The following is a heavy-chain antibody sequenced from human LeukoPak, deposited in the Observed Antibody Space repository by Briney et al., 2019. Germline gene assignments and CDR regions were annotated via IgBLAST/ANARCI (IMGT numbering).Heavy chain of an antibody. CDR3: VTGSEGVAFDI. V-gene: IGHV1-69*04. J-gene: IGHJ3*02. Sequence: SVKVSCKASGGSFSNYVITWVRQAPGQGLEWMGRIIPVLGVSNFAQKFQGRVTMTRDTSISTAYMELSRLRSDDTAVYYCVTGSEGVAFDIWGQGTMVTVSS. CDR2: IIPVLGVS. CDR1: GGSFSNYV. D-gene: IGHD7-27*01.